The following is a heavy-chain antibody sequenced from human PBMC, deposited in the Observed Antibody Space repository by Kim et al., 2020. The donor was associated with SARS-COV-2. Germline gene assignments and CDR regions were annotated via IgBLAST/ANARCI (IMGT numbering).Heavy chain of an antibody. CDR1: GYSISSGYY. J-gene: IGHJ4*02. D-gene: IGHD3-10*01. Sequence: ETLSLTCTVSGYSISSGYYWGWIRQPPGKGLEWIGSIYHSGSTYYNPSLKSRVTISVDTSKNQFSLKLSSVTAADTAVYYCARDSLVTMVRGANLPYYFDYWGQGTLVTVSS. V-gene: IGHV4-38-2*02. CDR2: IYHSGST. CDR3: ARDSLVTMVRGANLPYYFDY.